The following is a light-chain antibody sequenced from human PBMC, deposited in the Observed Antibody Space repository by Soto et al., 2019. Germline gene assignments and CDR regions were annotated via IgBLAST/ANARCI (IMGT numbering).Light chain of an antibody. Sequence: DIQMTQSPSSVSASVGDRVTITCRASQGISSWLVWYQQKPGKAPNLLISAASSLQSGVPSRFSGSGSGTAFTLTISSLQPEDFATYYCQQTESFPLTFGGGTKVQIK. CDR3: QQTESFPLT. CDR2: AAS. CDR1: QGISSW. V-gene: IGKV1D-12*01. J-gene: IGKJ4*01.